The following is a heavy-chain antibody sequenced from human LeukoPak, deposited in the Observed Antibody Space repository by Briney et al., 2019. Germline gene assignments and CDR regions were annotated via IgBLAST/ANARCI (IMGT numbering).Heavy chain of an antibody. J-gene: IGHJ4*02. CDR1: GGSISSGGYY. V-gene: IGHV4-31*03. CDR2: IYYSGST. CDR3: ARLYCSSTSCPFDY. Sequence: PSQTLSLTCTVSGGSISSGGYYWSWIRQHPGKGLEWIGYIYYSGSTYCNPSLKSRVTISVDTSKNQFSLKLSSVTAADTAVYYCARLYCSSTSCPFDYWGQGTLVTVSS. D-gene: IGHD2-2*01.